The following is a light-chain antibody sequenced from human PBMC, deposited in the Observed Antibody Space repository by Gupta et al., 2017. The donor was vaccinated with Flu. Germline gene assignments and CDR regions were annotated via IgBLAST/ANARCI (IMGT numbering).Light chain of an antibody. CDR2: QDS. Sequence: SGDKVGDKYACWYQQKPGQSPVLVIYQDSKRPSGIPERFSGSNSGNTATLTISGTQAMDEADYYCQAWDSSTFYVFGTGTKVTVL. J-gene: IGLJ1*01. V-gene: IGLV3-1*01. CDR3: QAWDSSTFYV. CDR1: KVGDKY.